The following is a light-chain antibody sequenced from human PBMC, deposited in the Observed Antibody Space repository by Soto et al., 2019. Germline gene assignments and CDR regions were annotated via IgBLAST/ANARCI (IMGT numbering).Light chain of an antibody. CDR1: SGHNSYA. CDR2: LNSDGSH. CDR3: QTWSTDIRV. V-gene: IGLV4-69*01. J-gene: IGLJ3*02. Sequence: QSVLTQPPSASASLGASVKLTCTLSSGHNSYAIAWHQQQPEKGPRYLMKLNSDGSHSKGDGIPDRCSGSSSGAERYLTISSLQSEDEADYYCQTWSTDIRVFGGGTKLTVL.